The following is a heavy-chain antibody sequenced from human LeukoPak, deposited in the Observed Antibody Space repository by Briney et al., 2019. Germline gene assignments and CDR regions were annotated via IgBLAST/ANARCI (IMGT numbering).Heavy chain of an antibody. V-gene: IGHV4-61*02. CDR1: GGSISSGSYY. CDR2: IYTSGST. J-gene: IGHJ4*02. Sequence: SQTLSLTRTVSGGSISSGSYYWSWIRQPAGKGLEWIGRIYTSGSTNYNPSLKSRVTISVDTSKNQFSLKLSSVTAADTAVYYCARDIGRFGELFSDYWGQGTLVTVSS. D-gene: IGHD3-10*01. CDR3: ARDIGRFGELFSDY.